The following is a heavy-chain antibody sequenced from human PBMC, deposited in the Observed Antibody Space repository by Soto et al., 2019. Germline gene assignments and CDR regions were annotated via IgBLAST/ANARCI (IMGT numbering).Heavy chain of an antibody. J-gene: IGHJ3*02. D-gene: IGHD6-13*01. V-gene: IGHV5-51*01. Sequence: GASLKISCKTAGYSVISYWVAWVRQLPGKGLEWMGTFSPGDSTYTYSPSFQGQVTISVDKSISTADLQLSSLKASDTAMYYCARQAQQLVRGAFDIWGQGTMVTVSS. CDR1: GYSVISYW. CDR3: ARQAQQLVRGAFDI. CDR2: FSPGDSTY.